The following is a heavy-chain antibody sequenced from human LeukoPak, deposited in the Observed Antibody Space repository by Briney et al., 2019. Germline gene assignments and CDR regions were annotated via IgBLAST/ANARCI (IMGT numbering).Heavy chain of an antibody. CDR2: IYYSGST. CDR3: ARSGFRGVYYHMDV. D-gene: IGHD3-16*01. J-gene: IGHJ6*03. Sequence: SETLSLTCTVSGGSISSYYWSWIRQPPGKGLEWIGYIYYSGSTNYNPSLKSRVTISVDTSKNQFSLKLSSVTAADTAVYYCARSGFRGVYYHMDVWGKGTTVTVSS. V-gene: IGHV4-59*01. CDR1: GGSISSYY.